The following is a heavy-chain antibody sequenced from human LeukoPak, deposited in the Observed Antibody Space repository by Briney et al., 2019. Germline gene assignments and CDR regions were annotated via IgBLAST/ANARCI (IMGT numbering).Heavy chain of an antibody. Sequence: GGSLRLSCAASGFTFSSCSMNWVRQAPGKGLEWVSYISSSSSTIYYADSVKGRFTISRDNAKNSLYLQMNSLRAEDTAVYYCARDHRAIAVAGTGIYYYYGMDVWGQGTTVTVSS. CDR2: ISSSSSTI. CDR1: GFTFSSCS. CDR3: ARDHRAIAVAGTGIYYYYGMDV. V-gene: IGHV3-48*01. D-gene: IGHD6-19*01. J-gene: IGHJ6*02.